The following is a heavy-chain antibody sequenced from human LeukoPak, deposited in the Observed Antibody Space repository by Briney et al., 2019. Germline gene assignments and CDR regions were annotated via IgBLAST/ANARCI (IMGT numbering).Heavy chain of an antibody. J-gene: IGHJ4*02. Sequence: SETLSLTCTVFGGSISSYYWSWIRQPPGKGLEWIGYIYYSGSTNYNPSLKSRVTISVDTSKNQFSLKLSSVTAADTAVYYCARGGGYSSGWTYWGQGTLVTVSS. V-gene: IGHV4-59*01. D-gene: IGHD6-19*01. CDR1: GGSISSYY. CDR2: IYYSGST. CDR3: ARGGGYSSGWTY.